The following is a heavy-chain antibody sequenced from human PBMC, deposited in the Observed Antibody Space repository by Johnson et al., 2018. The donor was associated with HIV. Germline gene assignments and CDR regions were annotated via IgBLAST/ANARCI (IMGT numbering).Heavy chain of an antibody. CDR1: GFSFSDSA. D-gene: IGHD1-26*01. CDR2: IRYDGSNK. Sequence: QVQLVESGGGVVQPGRSLRLSCAASGFSFSDSAMHWVRQAPGKGLEWVAFIRYDGSNKYYADSVKGRFTISRDNSKNTLYLQMNSLRAEDTAVYYCAKDWSRTVGATLGPGAFDIWGQGTMVTVSS. V-gene: IGHV3-30*02. CDR3: AKDWSRTVGATLGPGAFDI. J-gene: IGHJ3*02.